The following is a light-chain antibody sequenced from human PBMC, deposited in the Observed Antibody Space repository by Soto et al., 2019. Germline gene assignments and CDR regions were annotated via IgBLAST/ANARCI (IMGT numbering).Light chain of an antibody. CDR1: RSVSSY. CDR3: QQYGSSIT. V-gene: IGKV3-20*01. CDR2: DAS. Sequence: EIVLTQSPSTLSLSPGESATLSCRASRSVSSYLAWYQQKPGQAPRLLIYDASNRPTDIPDRFSGSGSGTDFTLTISRLEPEDFAVYYCQQYGSSITFGQGTRLEIK. J-gene: IGKJ5*01.